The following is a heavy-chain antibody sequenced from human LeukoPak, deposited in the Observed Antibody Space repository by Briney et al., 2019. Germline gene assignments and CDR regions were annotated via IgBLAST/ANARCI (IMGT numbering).Heavy chain of an antibody. Sequence: SETVSLTCGVYGGPFSGYYWNWIRQPPGMGLEWIGEINHRGGTGYNPSLKSRVTMSVDTSKNVFSLKLTSVTAADTAVYYCARAYYYDSSAAIDYWGQGILVTVSS. CDR1: GGPFSGYY. J-gene: IGHJ4*02. CDR3: ARAYYYDSSAAIDY. V-gene: IGHV4-34*01. CDR2: INHRGGT. D-gene: IGHD3-22*01.